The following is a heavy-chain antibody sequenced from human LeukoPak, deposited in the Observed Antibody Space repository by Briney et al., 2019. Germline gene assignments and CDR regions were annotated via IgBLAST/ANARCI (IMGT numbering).Heavy chain of an antibody. J-gene: IGHJ5*02. V-gene: IGHV3-23*01. CDR2: ISGSGDST. CDR3: AKGGGFYYYDSSGPIDP. CDR1: GFTFSRYA. D-gene: IGHD3-22*01. Sequence: GGPLRLSCAASGFTFSRYAMSWVRQAPGKGLEWVSAISGSGDSTYYADSVKGRFTISRDNSKNTLYLQMNSLRAEDTAVYYCAKGGGFYYYDSSGPIDPWGQGTLVTVSS.